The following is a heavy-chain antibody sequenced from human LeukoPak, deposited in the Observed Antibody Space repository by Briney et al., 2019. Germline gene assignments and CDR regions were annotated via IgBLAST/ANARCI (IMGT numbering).Heavy chain of an antibody. CDR3: AKDPGIYDFWRVFDY. CDR2: ISGSGGST. V-gene: IGHV3-23*01. D-gene: IGHD3-3*01. Sequence: GGSLRLSCAASGFTFSDYYMSWIRQAPGKGLEWVSAISGSGGSTYYADSVKGRFTISRDNSKNTLYLQMNSLRAEDTAVYYCAKDPGIYDFWRVFDYWGQGTLVTVSS. J-gene: IGHJ4*02. CDR1: GFTFSDYY.